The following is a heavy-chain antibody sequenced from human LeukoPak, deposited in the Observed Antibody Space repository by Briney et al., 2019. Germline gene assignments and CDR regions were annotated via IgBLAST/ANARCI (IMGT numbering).Heavy chain of an antibody. CDR2: IIPIFGTA. CDR3: ARSGVRGVIRAYYFDY. V-gene: IGHV1-69*01. J-gene: IGHJ4*02. CDR1: GGTFSSYA. Sequence: SVKVSCKASGGTFSSYAISWVRQAPGQGLEWMGGIIPIFGTANYAQKFQGRVTITADESTSTAFMELSSLRSEDTAVYYCARSGVRGVIRAYYFDYWGQGTLVTVSS. D-gene: IGHD3-10*01.